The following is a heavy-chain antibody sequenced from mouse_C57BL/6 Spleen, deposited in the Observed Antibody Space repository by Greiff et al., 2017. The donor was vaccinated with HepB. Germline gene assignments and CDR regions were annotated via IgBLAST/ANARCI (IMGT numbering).Heavy chain of an antibody. D-gene: IGHD2-12*01. CDR2: IDPSDSET. Sequence: VQLQQPGAELVRPGSSVKLSCKASGYTFTSYWMHWVKQRPIQGLEWIGNIDPSDSETHYNQKFKDKATFTVDKSSSTAYMQLSSLTSEDSAVYYCARWGYDKGYYFDYWGQGTTLTVSS. CDR1: GYTFTSYW. J-gene: IGHJ2*01. CDR3: ARWGYDKGYYFDY. V-gene: IGHV1-52*01.